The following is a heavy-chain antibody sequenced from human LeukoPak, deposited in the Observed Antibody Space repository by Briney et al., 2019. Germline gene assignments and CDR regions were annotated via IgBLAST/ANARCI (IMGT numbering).Heavy chain of an antibody. Sequence: PSETLSLTCTVSGGSISSYYWSWIRQPPGKGLEWIGYIYYSGSTNYNPSLKSRVTISVDTSKNQFSLKLSSVTAADTAVYYCARHDPLLLWFGELLSPPADWGQGTLVTVPS. V-gene: IGHV4-59*08. CDR1: GGSISSYY. J-gene: IGHJ4*02. D-gene: IGHD3-10*01. CDR3: ARHDPLLLWFGELLSPPAD. CDR2: IYYSGST.